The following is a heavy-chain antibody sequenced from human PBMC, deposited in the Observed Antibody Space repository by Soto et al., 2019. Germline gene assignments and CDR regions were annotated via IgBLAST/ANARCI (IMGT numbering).Heavy chain of an antibody. CDR1: GGSINSGGYY. CDR2: MYSSGST. CDR3: ARGYRQSGYSSSWVFDY. V-gene: IGHV4-31*01. Sequence: QVQLRESGPGLVKPSQTLSLTCTVSGGSINSGGYYWNWIRQHPGKGMEWIGSMYSSGSTYYNPFPRPSGTISADPSANHLSRKLSSVTAADTAVYFCARGYRQSGYSSSWVFDYWGQGTLVNVSS. J-gene: IGHJ4*02. D-gene: IGHD6-13*01.